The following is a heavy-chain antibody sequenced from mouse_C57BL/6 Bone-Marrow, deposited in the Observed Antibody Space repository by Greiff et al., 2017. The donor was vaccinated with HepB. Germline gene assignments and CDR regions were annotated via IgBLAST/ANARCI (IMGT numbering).Heavy chain of an antibody. D-gene: IGHD1-1*01. V-gene: IGHV3-6*01. J-gene: IGHJ2*01. CDR3: ARRYYGSSYDYFDY. CDR1: GYSITSGYY. CDR2: ISYDGSN. Sequence: EVKLVESGPGLVKPSQSLSLTCSVTGYSITSGYYWNWIRQFPGNKLEWMGYISYDGSNNYNPSLKNRISITRDTSKNQFFLKLNSVTTEDTATYYCARRYYGSSYDYFDYWGQGTTLTVSS.